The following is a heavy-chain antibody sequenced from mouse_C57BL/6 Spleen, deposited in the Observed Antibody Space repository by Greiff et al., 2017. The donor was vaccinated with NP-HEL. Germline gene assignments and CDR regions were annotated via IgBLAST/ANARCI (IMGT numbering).Heavy chain of an antibody. CDR1: GFNIKDDY. D-gene: IGHD3-2*02. CDR3: THSSGPFAY. CDR2: IDPENGDT. V-gene: IGHV14-4*01. J-gene: IGHJ3*01. Sequence: EVQLQQSGAELVRPGASVKLSCTASGFNIKDDYMHWVKQRPEQGLEWIGWIDPENGDTEYASKFQGKATITADTSSNTAYLQLSSLTSEDTAVYYCTHSSGPFAYWGQGTLVTVSA.